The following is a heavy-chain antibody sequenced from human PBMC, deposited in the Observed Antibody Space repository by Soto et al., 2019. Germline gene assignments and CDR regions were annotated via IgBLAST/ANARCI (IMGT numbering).Heavy chain of an antibody. J-gene: IGHJ6*02. CDR2: INAGNGNT. Sequence: QVQLVQSGAEVKKPGASVKVSCKASGYTFTSYAMHWVRQAPGQRLERMGWINAGNGNTKYSQKFQGRVTITRDTSACTAYMELSSLRSEDTAVYYCARDQPHCSSTSCYGYYYYGMDVWGQGTTVTVSS. D-gene: IGHD2-2*01. CDR3: ARDQPHCSSTSCYGYYYYGMDV. V-gene: IGHV1-3*01. CDR1: GYTFTSYA.